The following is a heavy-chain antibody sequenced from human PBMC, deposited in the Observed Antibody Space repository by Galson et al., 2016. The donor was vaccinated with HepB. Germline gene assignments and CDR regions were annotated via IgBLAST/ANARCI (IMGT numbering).Heavy chain of an antibody. Sequence: SLRLSCAASGFTFGNYVLSWVRKAPGKGLEWVSSITNIGGNTYYADSVKGRFTISRDNSKNTLYLQMSSLRAEDTALYYCAKVDCGGDCKRFDYWGQGTLVTVSS. J-gene: IGHJ4*02. CDR1: GFTFGNYV. D-gene: IGHD2-21*02. CDR3: AKVDCGGDCKRFDY. CDR2: ITNIGGNT. V-gene: IGHV3-23*01.